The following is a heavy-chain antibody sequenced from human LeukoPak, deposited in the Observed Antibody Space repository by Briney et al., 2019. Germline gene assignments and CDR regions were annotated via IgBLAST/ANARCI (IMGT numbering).Heavy chain of an antibody. CDR2: ITSTSDI. Sequence: KPGGSLRLSCAASGFTFSSYGMHWVRQAPEKGLEWVSSITSTSDIYYADSVKGRFTISRDNAKSSLYLQMNSLRAEDTAVYYCARARFLEWLSTTLWGQGTLVTVSS. J-gene: IGHJ4*02. V-gene: IGHV3-21*01. CDR3: ARARFLEWLSTTL. D-gene: IGHD3-3*01. CDR1: GFTFSSYG.